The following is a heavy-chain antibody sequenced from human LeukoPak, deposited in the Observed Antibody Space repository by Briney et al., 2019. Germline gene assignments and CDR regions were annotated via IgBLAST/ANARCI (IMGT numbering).Heavy chain of an antibody. D-gene: IGHD3-9*01. CDR1: GGSISSYY. CDR3: ARWSYDILTGHNYDY. V-gene: IGHV4-34*01. Sequence: PSETLSLTCTVSGGSISSYYWSWIRQPPGKGLEWIGEINHSGSTNYNPSLKSRVTISVDTSKNQFSLKLSSVTAADTAVYYCARWSYDILTGHNYDYWGQGTLVTVSS. J-gene: IGHJ4*02. CDR2: INHSGST.